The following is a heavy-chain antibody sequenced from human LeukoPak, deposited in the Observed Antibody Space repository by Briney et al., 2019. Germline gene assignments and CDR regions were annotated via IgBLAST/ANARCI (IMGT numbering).Heavy chain of an antibody. CDR3: ARDQYDTWSRRGNFDS. J-gene: IGHJ4*02. CDR1: EFILSSYA. CDR2: IKLDGSEK. V-gene: IGHV3-7*03. D-gene: IGHD3/OR15-3a*01. Sequence: GGSLRLSCEASEFILSSYAMSWVRQAPGKGLEWVANIKLDGSEKNYVDSVKGRFTISRDNTKNSLYLQMNSLRAEDTAVFYCARDQYDTWSRRGNFDSWGQGTLVIVSS.